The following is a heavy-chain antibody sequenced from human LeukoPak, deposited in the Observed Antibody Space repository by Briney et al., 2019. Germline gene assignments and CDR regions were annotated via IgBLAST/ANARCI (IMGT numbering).Heavy chain of an antibody. J-gene: IGHJ5*02. CDR3: ARDFRYSGSYHHWFDP. CDR1: GFTFSAYS. CDR2: ISSSGTYI. Sequence: GGSLRLSCAASGFTFSAYSINWVRQAPGTRLNCVSSISSSGTYIYYADSVKGRFTISRDNAKNSLSLQMNSLRAEDTAVYYCARDFRYSGSYHHWFDPWGQGTLVTVSS. V-gene: IGHV3-21*01. D-gene: IGHD1-26*01.